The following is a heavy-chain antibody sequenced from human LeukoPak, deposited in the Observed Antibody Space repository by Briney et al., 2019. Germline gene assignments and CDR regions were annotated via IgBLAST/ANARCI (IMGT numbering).Heavy chain of an antibody. CDR2: IYYNGIS. CDR1: GGSISGYY. V-gene: IGHV4-59*01. J-gene: IGHJ4*02. CDR3: ARAERWLDFDY. Sequence: SETLSLTCTVSGGSISGYYWSWIRQPPGKGLELIAYIYYNGISNYNPSLKSRVIISVDSSKNQFSLKLTSVTAADTAVYYCARAERWLDFDYWGQGTLVTVSS. D-gene: IGHD5-24*01.